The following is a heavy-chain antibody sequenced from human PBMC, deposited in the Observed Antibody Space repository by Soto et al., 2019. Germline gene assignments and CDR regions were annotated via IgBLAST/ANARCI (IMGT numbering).Heavy chain of an antibody. V-gene: IGHV4-59*01. D-gene: IGHD6-13*01. CDR1: SDSISSYY. Sequence: SETLSLTCSVSSDSISSYYWSWIRQPPGKRLEWIGYISYSGSTDYNPSLKSRVTISGDTSKNQFSLKVSSVTAADTAVYYCARGTSWQLPFDYWGQGTLVTVSS. CDR2: ISYSGST. CDR3: ARGTSWQLPFDY. J-gene: IGHJ4*02.